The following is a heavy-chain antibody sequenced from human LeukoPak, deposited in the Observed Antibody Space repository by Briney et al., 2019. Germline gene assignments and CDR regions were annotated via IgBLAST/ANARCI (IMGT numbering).Heavy chain of an antibody. V-gene: IGHV3-23*01. D-gene: IGHD1-1*01. CDR1: GFTFSSYA. CDR3: AKAGIGADGAGFLCEY. Sequence: GGSLRLSCAASGFTFSSYAMSWVRQAPGKGLEWVSTASYYVGKQYHADSVRGRFTVSRDNSRNTVSLQMSSLRVEDTGIYYCAKAGIGADGAGFLCEYWGQGTLVTVSS. J-gene: IGHJ4*02. CDR2: ASYYVGKQ.